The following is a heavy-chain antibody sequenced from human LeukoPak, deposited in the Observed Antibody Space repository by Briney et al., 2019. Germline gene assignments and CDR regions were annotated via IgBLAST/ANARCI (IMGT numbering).Heavy chain of an antibody. CDR2: ISAYNGNT. D-gene: IGHD3-10*01. V-gene: IGHV1-18*01. J-gene: IGHJ6*02. CDR3: AREAPYLWFGEWNYYYGMDV. CDR1: GYTFTSYG. Sequence: ASVKVSCKASGYTFTSYGISWVRQAPGQGLEWMGWISAYNGNTNYAQKLQGRVTMTTDTSTSTAYMELRSLRSDDTAVYYCAREAPYLWFGEWNYYYGMDVWGQGTTVTVSS.